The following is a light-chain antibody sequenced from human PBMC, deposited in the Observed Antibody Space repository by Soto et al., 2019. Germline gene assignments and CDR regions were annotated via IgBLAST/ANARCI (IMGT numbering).Light chain of an antibody. V-gene: IGKV1-39*01. CDR2: AAS. CDR3: QQNAIIPPWT. CDR1: DMVSTC. J-gene: IGKJ1*01. Sequence: QLTQSPSSLSSSVGYRFIITCLSSDMVSTCLNWYQQKTGQAPKLLIYAASTLHSGVPSRFSGSGSGTEFTLTISSLQPEDFATYYCQQNAIIPPWTFGQGTKVDIK.